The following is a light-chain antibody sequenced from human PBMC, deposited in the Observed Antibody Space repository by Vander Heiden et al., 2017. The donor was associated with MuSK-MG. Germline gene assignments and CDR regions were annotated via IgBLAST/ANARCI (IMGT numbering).Light chain of an antibody. Sequence: DIQMTQSPSSLSAYVGDRVTITCRASQSISSFLNWYQQKPGKAPKLLIYAASSLPGGVPSKFSGSGSGTEFTLTIIRLQPEDLATYYCQQTDMTLRTCGQGTRVEIK. CDR3: QQTDMTLRT. J-gene: IGKJ1*01. V-gene: IGKV1-39*01. CDR2: AAS. CDR1: QSISSF.